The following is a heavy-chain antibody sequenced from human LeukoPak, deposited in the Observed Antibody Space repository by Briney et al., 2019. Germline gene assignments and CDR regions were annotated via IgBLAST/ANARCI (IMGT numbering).Heavy chain of an antibody. CDR1: GFTFDDYT. V-gene: IGHV3-43*01. CDR2: ISWDGGST. CDR3: ARDEGYYDSSGYYQNYFDY. D-gene: IGHD3-22*01. J-gene: IGHJ4*02. Sequence: GGSLRLSCAASGFTFDDYTMHWVRQAPGKGLGWVSLISWDGGSTYYADSVKGRFTISRDNSKNTLYLQMNSLRAEDTAVYYCARDEGYYDSSGYYQNYFDYWGQGTLVTVSS.